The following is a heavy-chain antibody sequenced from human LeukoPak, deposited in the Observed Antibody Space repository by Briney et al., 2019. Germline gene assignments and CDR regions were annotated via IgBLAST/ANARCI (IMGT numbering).Heavy chain of an antibody. Sequence: GRSLRLSCTGSGFTFGDHAMSWVRQAPGKGLEWVGFIRSKAYGGTTEYAASGKGRFSIARDDSNNIAYLHMSSLESEDTGVDFCARGPIYIWPYYGMHVWREGPTVTVSS. CDR1: GFTFGDHA. J-gene: IGHJ6*04. V-gene: IGHV3-49*04. D-gene: IGHD3-9*01. CDR2: IRSKAYGGTT. CDR3: ARGPIYIWPYYGMHV.